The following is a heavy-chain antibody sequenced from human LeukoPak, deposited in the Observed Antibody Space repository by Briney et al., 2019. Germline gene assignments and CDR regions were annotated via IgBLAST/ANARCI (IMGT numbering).Heavy chain of an antibody. J-gene: IGHJ5*02. Sequence: SETLSLTCAVYGGSFSGYYWSWIRQPPGKGLEWIGEINHSGSTNYSPSLKSRVTISVDTSKNQFSLKLSSVTAADTAVYYCAREYRVGPHWFDPWGQGTLVTVSS. D-gene: IGHD1-1*01. V-gene: IGHV4-34*01. CDR3: AREYRVGPHWFDP. CDR2: INHSGST. CDR1: GGSFSGYY.